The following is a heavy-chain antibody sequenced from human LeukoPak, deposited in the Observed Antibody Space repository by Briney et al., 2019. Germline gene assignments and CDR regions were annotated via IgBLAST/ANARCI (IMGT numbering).Heavy chain of an antibody. CDR2: IHSGGTT. Sequence: GGSLRLSCAVSGFTVSSNYMSWVRQAPGKGLEWVSLIHSGGTTDYADSVKDRFTISRDNSKNTLYLQMNSLRAEDTAVYYCARDRRYDFWSGYPTRDYYMDVWGKGTTVTVSS. D-gene: IGHD3-3*01. J-gene: IGHJ6*03. CDR3: ARDRRYDFWSGYPTRDYYMDV. V-gene: IGHV3-53*01. CDR1: GFTVSSNY.